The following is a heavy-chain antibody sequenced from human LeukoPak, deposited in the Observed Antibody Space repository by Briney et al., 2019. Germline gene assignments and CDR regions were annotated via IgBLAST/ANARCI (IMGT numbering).Heavy chain of an antibody. CDR1: GGSISSSSYY. V-gene: IGHV4-39*01. D-gene: IGHD6-13*01. Sequence: SETLSLTCTVSGGSISSSSYYWGWIRQPPGKGLEWLGSIYYSGSTYYNPSLKSRVTISVDTSKNQFSLKLSSVTAADTAVYYCASAFPLGSSWGDFDYWGQGTLVTVSS. CDR3: ASAFPLGSSWGDFDY. J-gene: IGHJ4*02. CDR2: IYYSGST.